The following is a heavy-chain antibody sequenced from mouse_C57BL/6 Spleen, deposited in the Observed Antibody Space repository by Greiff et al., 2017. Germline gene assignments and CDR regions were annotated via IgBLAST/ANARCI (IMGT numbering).Heavy chain of an antibody. Sequence: QVQLQQSGAELVRPGASVTLSCKASGYTFTDYEMHWVKQTPVHGLEWIGGIDPETGGTAYNQKFKGKAIMTTDKSSSTAYMELRSLTSADSAVYYCTRDYGNPYCFDYWGQGTTLTVSS. D-gene: IGHD2-1*01. V-gene: IGHV1-15*01. CDR1: GYTFTDYE. CDR3: TRDYGNPYCFDY. CDR2: IDPETGGT. J-gene: IGHJ2*01.